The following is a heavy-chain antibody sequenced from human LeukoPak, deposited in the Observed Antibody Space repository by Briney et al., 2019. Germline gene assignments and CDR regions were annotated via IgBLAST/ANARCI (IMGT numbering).Heavy chain of an antibody. D-gene: IGHD6-6*01. CDR2: ISSSSSYI. CDR1: GFTFSSYS. CDR3: ARDLGIAARPVY. J-gene: IGHJ4*02. V-gene: IGHV3-21*01. Sequence: GGSLRLSCAASGFTFSSYSMNWVRQAPGKGLEWVSSISSSSSYIYYADSVKGRFTISRDNAKNSLYLQMNSLRAEDTAVYYCARDLGIAARPVYWGQGTLVTVSS.